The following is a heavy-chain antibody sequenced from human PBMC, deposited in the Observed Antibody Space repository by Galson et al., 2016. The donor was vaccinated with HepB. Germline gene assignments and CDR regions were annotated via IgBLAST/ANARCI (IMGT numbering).Heavy chain of an antibody. J-gene: IGHJ4*02. Sequence: PALVKPTQTLTLTCTFSGFSLSSSGMCVNWIRQPPGQALEWLARIDWDDAKYYSTSLETRLAISKGTSRNQVVLTMTNMDPVDTGTYYGARTQYYDYEYWGQGILVTVSS. V-gene: IGHV2-70*11. CDR1: GFSLSSSGMC. D-gene: IGHD5-12*01. CDR2: IDWDDAK. CDR3: ARTQYYDYEY.